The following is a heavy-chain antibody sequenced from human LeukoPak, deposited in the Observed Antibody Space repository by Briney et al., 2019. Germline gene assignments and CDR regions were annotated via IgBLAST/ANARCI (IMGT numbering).Heavy chain of an antibody. CDR3: AKESESYDSSGSTFDY. CDR1: GFTFSSYG. D-gene: IGHD3-22*01. V-gene: IGHV3-30*02. CDR2: IRYDGSNK. J-gene: IGHJ4*02. Sequence: GGSLRLSCAASGFTFSSYGMHWVRQAPGKGLEWVAFIRYDGSNKYYADSVKGRFTISRDNSKNTLYLQMNSLRAEDTAVYYCAKESESYDSSGSTFDYWGQGTLVTVSS.